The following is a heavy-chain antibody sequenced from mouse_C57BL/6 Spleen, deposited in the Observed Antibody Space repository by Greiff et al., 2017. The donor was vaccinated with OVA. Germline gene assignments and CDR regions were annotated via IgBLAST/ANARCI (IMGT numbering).Heavy chain of an antibody. V-gene: IGHV1-55*01. CDR1: GYTFTSYW. Sequence: VQLQQPGAELVKPGASVKMSCKASGYTFTSYWITWVKQRPGQGLEWIGDIYPGSGSTNYNEKFKSKATLTVDTSSSTAYMQLSSLTSEDSAVYYGARKLLYYGSSWNYWGQGTTLTVSS. D-gene: IGHD1-1*01. CDR2: IYPGSGST. CDR3: ARKLLYYGSSWNY. J-gene: IGHJ2*01.